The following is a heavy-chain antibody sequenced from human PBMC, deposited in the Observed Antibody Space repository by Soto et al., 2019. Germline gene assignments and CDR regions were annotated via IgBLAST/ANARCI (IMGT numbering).Heavy chain of an antibody. CDR1: GFTFNDYA. CDR3: AKDGATKGWPFDY. V-gene: IGHV3-9*01. J-gene: IGHJ4*02. Sequence: EVQLVESGGGLVQPGRSLRLSCAASGFTFNDYAMDWVRQAPGKGLEWVSGISWNSGSIGYADSVKGRFTISRDNAKNSLYLQMNSLRPEDTALYYCAKDGATKGWPFDYWGQGTLVTVSS. D-gene: IGHD1-26*01. CDR2: ISWNSGSI.